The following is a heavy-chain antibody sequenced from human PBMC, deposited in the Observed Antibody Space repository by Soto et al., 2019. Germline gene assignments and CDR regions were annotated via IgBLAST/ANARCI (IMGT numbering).Heavy chain of an antibody. CDR3: SRSSKTGDDAFDI. Sequence: EVQLVESGGGLVQPGGSLILSCAASGFTFSGSAMHWVRQASGKGLEWVGRIRSKAYSYATAYGASVKGRFTLSRDDSKNTAYLQMNSLKSEETAVYYCSRSSKTGDDAFDIWGQGTMVTVSS. D-gene: IGHD7-27*01. J-gene: IGHJ3*02. CDR1: GFTFSGSA. CDR2: IRSKAYSYAT. V-gene: IGHV3-73*01.